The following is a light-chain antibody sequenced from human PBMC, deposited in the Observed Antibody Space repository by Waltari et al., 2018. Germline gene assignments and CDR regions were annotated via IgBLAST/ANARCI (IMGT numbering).Light chain of an antibody. CDR3: HHYNKRPPSYT. Sequence: EIVMTQSPVTLSVSPGERVTLSCRASQSIRNNLAWYQQKAGQPPRLLIYGAATRAPGPPARFSGSGSGTEFALTISSLQPEDFAVYYCHHYNKRPPSYTFGQGTRLEIK. J-gene: IGKJ2*01. CDR2: GAA. V-gene: IGKV3-15*01. CDR1: QSIRNN.